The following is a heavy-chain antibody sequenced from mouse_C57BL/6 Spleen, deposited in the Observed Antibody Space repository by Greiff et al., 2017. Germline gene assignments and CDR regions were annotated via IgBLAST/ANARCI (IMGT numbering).Heavy chain of an antibody. CDR2: ISSGSSTI. CDR1: GFTFSDYG. CDR3: SRGYYGSRDAMDY. D-gene: IGHD1-1*01. Sequence: EVKLMESGGGLVKPGGSLKLSCAASGFTFSDYGMHWVRQAPEKGLEWVAYISSGSSTIYYADTVKGRFTISRDNAKNTLFLQMTSLRSEDTAMYYCSRGYYGSRDAMDYWGQGTSVTVSS. J-gene: IGHJ4*01. V-gene: IGHV5-17*01.